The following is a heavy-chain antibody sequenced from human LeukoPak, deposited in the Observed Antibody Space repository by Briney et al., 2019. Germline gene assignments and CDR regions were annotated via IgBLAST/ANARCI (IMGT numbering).Heavy chain of an antibody. V-gene: IGHV3-74*01. CDR2: INSDGSST. J-gene: IGHJ1*01. CDR3: CATKPDSDF. D-gene: IGHD1-14*01. Sequence: GGSLRLSCAASGFTFSDYWMHWVRQVPGKGLVWVSRINSDGSSTTYADSVRGRFTISRDYAKNTLYLQMNNLRADDTAVYYCCATKPDSDFWGQGTVVAVSS. CDR1: GFTFSDYW.